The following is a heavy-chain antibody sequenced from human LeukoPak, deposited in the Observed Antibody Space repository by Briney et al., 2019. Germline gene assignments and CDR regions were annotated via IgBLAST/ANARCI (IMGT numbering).Heavy chain of an antibody. D-gene: IGHD3-3*01. CDR1: GGTFSNHA. Sequence: SVKVSCKASGGTFSNHAISWVRQAPGQGLEWMGGIIPIFGTVNYAQKFQDRVTIIADESTSTAYMELSSLRSEDTAVYYCARDLGYYDFWSGYYYFDYWGQGTLVTVSS. J-gene: IGHJ4*02. V-gene: IGHV1-69*13. CDR2: IIPIFGTV. CDR3: ARDLGYYDFWSGYYYFDY.